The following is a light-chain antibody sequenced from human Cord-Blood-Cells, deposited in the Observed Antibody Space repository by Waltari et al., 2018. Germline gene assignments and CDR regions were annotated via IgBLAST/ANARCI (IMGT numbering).Light chain of an antibody. J-gene: IGKJ5*01. CDR3: QQYDNLPIT. CDR1: QDISNY. CDR2: DAS. Sequence: DIQMTQSPSSLSASVGDRVTITCQASQDISNYLNWYQQKPGKSPKLRIYDASNLETGVPSRFSGRGSGTDFTFTISSLQPEDIATYYCQQYDNLPITFGQGTRLEIK. V-gene: IGKV1-33*01.